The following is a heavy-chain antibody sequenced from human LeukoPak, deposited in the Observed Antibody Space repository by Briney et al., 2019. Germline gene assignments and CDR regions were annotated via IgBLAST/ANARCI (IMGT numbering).Heavy chain of an antibody. J-gene: IGHJ4*02. V-gene: IGHV3-21*01. Sequence: GGSLRLSCGASGFTFSSYSMNWVRQAPGKGREWVSSISSSSSYIYYADSVKGRFTISRDNAKNSLYLQMNSLRAEDTAVYYCSRDLAVVVPAAISDYWGQGTLVTVSS. CDR2: ISSSSSYI. CDR3: SRDLAVVVPAAISDY. D-gene: IGHD2-2*01. CDR1: GFTFSSYS.